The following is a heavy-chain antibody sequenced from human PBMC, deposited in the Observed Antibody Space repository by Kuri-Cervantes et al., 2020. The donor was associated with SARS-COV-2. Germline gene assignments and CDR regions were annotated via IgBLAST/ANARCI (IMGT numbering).Heavy chain of an antibody. Sequence: GESLKISCAASGFTFSSYAMSWVRQAPGKGLEWVSAISASGGSTYYADSVKGRFTISRDNAKKSLYVQMNSLRAVDTAVYYCARDILSFLGTHYFDYWGQGTLVTVSS. V-gene: IGHV3-23*01. J-gene: IGHJ4*02. CDR1: GFTFSSYA. CDR3: ARDILSFLGTHYFDY. D-gene: IGHD3-16*02. CDR2: ISASGGST.